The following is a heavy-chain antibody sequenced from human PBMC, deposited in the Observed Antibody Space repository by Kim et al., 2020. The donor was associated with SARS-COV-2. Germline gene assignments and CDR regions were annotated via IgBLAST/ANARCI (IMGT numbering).Heavy chain of an antibody. V-gene: IGHV3-33*01. CDR1: GFTFSHYG. CDR2: IWHDGGNK. J-gene: IGHJ4*02. D-gene: IGHD6-13*01. CDR3: ARDGQTRIAVSGTDFDY. Sequence: GGSLRLSCAASGFTFSHYGMHWVRQAPGKGLEWVAAIWHDGGNKYYADSVKGRFTISREDSKNTLYLEMNSLRAEDTAVYYCARDGQTRIAVSGTDFDYWGQGTVVTVSS.